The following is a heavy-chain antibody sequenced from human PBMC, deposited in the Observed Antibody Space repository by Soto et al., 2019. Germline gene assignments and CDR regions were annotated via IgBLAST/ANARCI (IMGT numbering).Heavy chain of an antibody. CDR1: GGTFSSYA. Sequence: SVKVSCKASGGTFSSYAISWVRQAPGQGLEWMGGIIPIFGTTNYAQKFQGRVTITADESTSTAYMELSSLRSEDTAVYYCARVGSGLSVVASPKAYYYYGMDVWGQGTTVTVSS. J-gene: IGHJ6*02. D-gene: IGHD2-2*01. CDR3: ARVGSGLSVVASPKAYYYYGMDV. CDR2: IIPIFGTT. V-gene: IGHV1-69*13.